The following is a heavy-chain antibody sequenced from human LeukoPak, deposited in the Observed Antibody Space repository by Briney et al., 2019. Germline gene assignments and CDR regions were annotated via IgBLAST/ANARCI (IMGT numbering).Heavy chain of an antibody. V-gene: IGHV4-39*07. D-gene: IGHD6-13*01. J-gene: IGHJ5*02. CDR2: IYYSGST. CDR1: GGSISSSSYY. CDR3: ARRSSSWYAGFKETRFDP. Sequence: SETLSLTCTVSGGSISSSSYYWGWIRQPPGKGLEWIGSIYYSGSTYYNPSLKSRVTISVDTSKNQFSLKLSSVTAADTAVYYCARRSSSWYAGFKETRFDPWGQGTLVTVSS.